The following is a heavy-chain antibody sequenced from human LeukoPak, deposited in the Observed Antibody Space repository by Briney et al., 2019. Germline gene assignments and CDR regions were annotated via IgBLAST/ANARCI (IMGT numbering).Heavy chain of an antibody. D-gene: IGHD1-26*01. Sequence: GGSLRLSCAASGFTFSSYGMHWVRQAPGKGLEWVAVISYDGSNKYYADSVKGRFTISRDNSKNTLYLQMNSLRAEDTAVYYCAKGGKNRYSGSSLFYYYYMDVWGKGTTVTVSS. V-gene: IGHV3-30*18. J-gene: IGHJ6*03. CDR1: GFTFSSYG. CDR2: ISYDGSNK. CDR3: AKGGKNRYSGSSLFYYYYMDV.